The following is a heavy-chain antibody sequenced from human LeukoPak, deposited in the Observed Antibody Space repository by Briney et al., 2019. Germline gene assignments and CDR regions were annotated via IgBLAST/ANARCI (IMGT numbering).Heavy chain of an antibody. CDR3: ATRLIVNTADSQVDY. Sequence: PSETLSLTCTVSGAPITDPLHYWSWTRQPAGKGLEWIGRFYGSGNTNYNPSFESRVTISVDTARNQFFLNLTSVTAADTAVYYCATRLIVNTADSQVDYWGQGTLVTVSS. V-gene: IGHV4-61*02. J-gene: IGHJ4*02. D-gene: IGHD2/OR15-2a*01. CDR1: GAPITDPLHY. CDR2: FYGSGNT.